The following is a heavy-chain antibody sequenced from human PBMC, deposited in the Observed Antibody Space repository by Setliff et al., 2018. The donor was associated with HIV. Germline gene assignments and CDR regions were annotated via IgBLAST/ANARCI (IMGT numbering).Heavy chain of an antibody. CDR1: GGFISSSSYY. J-gene: IGHJ3*02. CDR2: IYYNGNAY. CDR3: AREVDVVTTSDAFDI. D-gene: IGHD2-21*02. V-gene: IGHV4-30-4*08. Sequence: SETLSLTCTVSGGFISSSSYYWSWIRQPPGKGLEWIGYIYYNGNAYYYNPSLKSRTTISLDTSMNQFSLKLTSVTAADTAVYYCAREVDVVTTSDAFDIWGQGTMVTVSS.